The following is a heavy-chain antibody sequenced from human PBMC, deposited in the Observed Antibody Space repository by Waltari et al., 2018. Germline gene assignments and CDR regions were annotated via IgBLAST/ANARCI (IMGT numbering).Heavy chain of an antibody. CDR1: GFSFSSYV. Sequence: QVQLVESGGGVVQPGRSLRLSWSASGFSFSSYVVHWVRQAPGKGLEWVAVISSDGTFKYHADSVKGRFTISRDNPKNTLYLQMNSLRTEDTAVYYCAKASRGSGYDWDAFDIWGLGTMVTVSS. CDR2: ISSDGTFK. V-gene: IGHV3-30-3*02. J-gene: IGHJ3*02. CDR3: AKASRGSGYDWDAFDI. D-gene: IGHD5-12*01.